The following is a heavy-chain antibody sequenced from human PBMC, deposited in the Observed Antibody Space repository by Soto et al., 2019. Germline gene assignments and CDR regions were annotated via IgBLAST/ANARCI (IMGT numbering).Heavy chain of an antibody. CDR1: EFPVSSNY. J-gene: IGHJ5*02. CDR3: GITSYGSGRYSET. V-gene: IGHV3-53*01. CDR2: TYSGGDT. D-gene: IGHD3-10*01. Sequence: EVQLVESGGGLIQTGGSLRLSSAASEFPVSSNYMTWVRQAPGKGMEWVTVTYSGGDTYYADSVKGRFTIYRDNAKHTLYFLINTRSAEETAVYHCGITSYGSGRYSETWGQGTLVTVSS.